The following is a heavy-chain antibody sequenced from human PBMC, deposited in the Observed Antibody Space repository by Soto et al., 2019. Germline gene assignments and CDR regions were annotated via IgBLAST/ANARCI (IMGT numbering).Heavy chain of an antibody. CDR1: GGSVSSGSYY. J-gene: IGHJ5*02. Sequence: SETLSLTCTVSGGSVSSGSYYWSWIRQPPGKGLEWIGYIYYSGSTNYNPSLKSRVTISVDTSKNQFSLKLSSVTAADSAVYYCSRQKYYDVLSGYSKNWFDPWGQGTLVTVS. V-gene: IGHV4-61*01. CDR2: IYYSGST. D-gene: IGHD3-3*01. CDR3: SRQKYYDVLSGYSKNWFDP.